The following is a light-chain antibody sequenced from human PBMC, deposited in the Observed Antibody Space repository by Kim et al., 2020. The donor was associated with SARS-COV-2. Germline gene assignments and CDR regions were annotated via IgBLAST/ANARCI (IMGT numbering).Light chain of an antibody. J-gene: IGLJ2*01. CDR2: KNN. CDR3: QVWDSNTVI. V-gene: IGLV3-9*01. Sequence: SYELTQPLSVSVALGQTAKITCGGNNIGGKHVHWYQQKPGQAPVTVIDKNNNLPSGFPERFSGSNSGNAATLSISRVQVGDEAVYFCQVWDSNTVIFGGGTKVTVL. CDR1: NIGGKH.